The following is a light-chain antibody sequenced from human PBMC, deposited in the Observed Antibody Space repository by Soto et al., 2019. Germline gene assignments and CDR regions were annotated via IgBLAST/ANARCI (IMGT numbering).Light chain of an antibody. Sequence: DIVMTQSPDSLAVSLGERATINCKSSQGVLYSSNNKNYLAWYQQKPGQPPKLLIYWASTRESGVPDRFSGSGSGTDFTLTISSLQAEDVAVYYCQQYYCTPRTFGQGTKVEIK. CDR3: QQYYCTPRT. CDR2: WAS. CDR1: QGVLYSSNNKNY. V-gene: IGKV4-1*01. J-gene: IGKJ1*01.